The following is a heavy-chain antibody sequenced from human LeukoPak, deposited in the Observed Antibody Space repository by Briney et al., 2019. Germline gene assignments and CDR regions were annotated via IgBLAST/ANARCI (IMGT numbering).Heavy chain of an antibody. CDR2: IWNDGSKK. J-gene: IGHJ3*02. CDR1: GFSFRDYG. Sequence: GRSLRLSCAASGFSFRDYGMHWVRQAPGKGLEWVGVIWNDGSKKDYADFVKGRLTISRDNSKSTLYLQVNSLRAKDTAVYYCARVGSGSWPWAFDIWGQGTMVTVSP. D-gene: IGHD3-10*01. CDR3: ARVGSGSWPWAFDI. V-gene: IGHV3-33*01.